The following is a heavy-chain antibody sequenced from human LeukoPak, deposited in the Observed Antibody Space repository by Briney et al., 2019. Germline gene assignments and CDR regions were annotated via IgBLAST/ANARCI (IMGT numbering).Heavy chain of an antibody. Sequence: PSETLSLTCSVSGGSISSYYWSWIRQPPGKGLEWIGFFYYSGSTDCNPSLRSRVTMSVDTSKNQFSLKLSSVTAADTAVYYCARGTSYWYSSGPYYFDYWGQGTLVTVSS. CDR1: GGSISSYY. CDR3: ARGTSYWYSSGPYYFDY. J-gene: IGHJ4*02. CDR2: FYYSGST. D-gene: IGHD6-19*01. V-gene: IGHV4-59*12.